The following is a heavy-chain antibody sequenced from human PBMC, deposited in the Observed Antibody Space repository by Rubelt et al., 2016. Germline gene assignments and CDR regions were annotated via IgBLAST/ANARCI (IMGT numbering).Heavy chain of an antibody. Sequence: QVQLQESGPGLVKPSETLSLTCTVSGGSISSYYWSWIRQPPGKGLEWIGYIYYTGSTNYNSSLKSRVTISVDTSKNQFSRKLTSVTAADTAVYFCAGHYNWNDDSCWGQGTLVTVSS. CDR2: IYYTGST. CDR3: AGHYNWNDDSC. V-gene: IGHV4-59*08. CDR1: GGSISSYY. D-gene: IGHD1-1*01. J-gene: IGHJ4*02.